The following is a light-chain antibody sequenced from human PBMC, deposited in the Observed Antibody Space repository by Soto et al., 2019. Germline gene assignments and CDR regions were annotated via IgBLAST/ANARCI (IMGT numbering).Light chain of an antibody. J-gene: IGLJ1*01. CDR3: SSYASSTTPYV. V-gene: IGLV2-14*02. CDR2: EGS. Sequence: QSVLTQPASVSGSPGQSITISCTGTSSDVGSYNLVSWYQQHPGKAPKLMIYEGSKRPSGVSNRFSGSKSGNTASLTISGLQAEDDADYFCSSYASSTTPYVFGTGTKVTVL. CDR1: SSDVGSYNL.